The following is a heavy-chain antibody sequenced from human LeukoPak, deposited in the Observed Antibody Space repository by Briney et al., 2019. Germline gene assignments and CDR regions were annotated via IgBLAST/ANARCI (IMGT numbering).Heavy chain of an antibody. Sequence: GGSLRLSCAASGFTFSSYWMHWVRQAPGKGLVWVSRINSDGSSTGYADSVKGRFTISRDNSKDTLYLQMNSLRADDTAVYFCATDRSQTSDSNGYYPDALNIWGQGTMVTVSS. CDR2: INSDGSST. J-gene: IGHJ3*02. V-gene: IGHV3-74*01. CDR3: ATDRSQTSDSNGYYPDALNI. CDR1: GFTFSSYW. D-gene: IGHD3-22*01.